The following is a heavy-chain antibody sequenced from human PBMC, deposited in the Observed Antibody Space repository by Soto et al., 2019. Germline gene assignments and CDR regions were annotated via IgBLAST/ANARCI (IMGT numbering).Heavy chain of an antibody. CDR2: IKQDVSEK. V-gene: IGHV3-7*03. D-gene: IGHD6-19*01. Sequence: GGSLRLSCAASGFTFSSYWMSWVRQAPGKGLEWVANIKQDVSEKYYVDSVKGRFTISRDNAKNSLYLQMNSLRAEDTAVYYCARDTYGEGSSGWSEIDYWGQGTLVTVSS. CDR1: GFTFSSYW. CDR3: ARDTYGEGSSGWSEIDY. J-gene: IGHJ4*02.